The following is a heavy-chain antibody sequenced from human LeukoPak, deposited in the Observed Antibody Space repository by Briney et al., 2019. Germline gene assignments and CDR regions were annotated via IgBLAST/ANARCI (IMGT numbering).Heavy chain of an antibody. D-gene: IGHD5-18*01. V-gene: IGHV4-59*01. CDR2: IYYSGST. J-gene: IGHJ4*02. CDR1: GGSISSYY. CDR3: ARDCDTYGYGGYFDY. Sequence: SETLSLTCTVPGGSISSYYWSWIRQPPGKGLEWIGYIYYSGSTNYNPSLKSRVTISVDTSKNQFSLKLSSVTAADTAVYYCARDCDTYGYGGYFDYWGQGTLVTVSS.